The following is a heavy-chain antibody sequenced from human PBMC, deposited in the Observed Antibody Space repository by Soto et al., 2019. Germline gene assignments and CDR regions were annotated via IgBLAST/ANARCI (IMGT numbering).Heavy chain of an antibody. CDR3: ARALPYYDFWSGYYTGIYYFDY. CDR1: GGSFSGYY. Sequence: SETLSLTCAVYGGSFSGYYWSWIRQPPGKGLEWIGEINHSGSTNYNPSLKSRVTISVDTSKNQFSLKLSSVTAADTAVYYCARALPYYDFWSGYYTGIYYFDYWGQGTLVTVSS. J-gene: IGHJ4*02. D-gene: IGHD3-3*01. V-gene: IGHV4-34*01. CDR2: INHSGST.